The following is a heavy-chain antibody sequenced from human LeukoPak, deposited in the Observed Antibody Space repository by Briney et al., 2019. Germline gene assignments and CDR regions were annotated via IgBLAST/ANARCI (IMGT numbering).Heavy chain of an antibody. CDR1: GFTFSSYS. CDR3: ARVAQGGFFSHFDY. Sequence: SGGSLRLSCAASGFTFSSYSMNWVRQAPGKGLEWVSSISSSSSYIYYADSVKGRFTISRDNAKNSLYLQMNSLRAEVTAVYYCARVAQGGFFSHFDYWGQGTLVTVSS. V-gene: IGHV3-21*01. J-gene: IGHJ4*02. CDR2: ISSSSSYI. D-gene: IGHD3-3*01.